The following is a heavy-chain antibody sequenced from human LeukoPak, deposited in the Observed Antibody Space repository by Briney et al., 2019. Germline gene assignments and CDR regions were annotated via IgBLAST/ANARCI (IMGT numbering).Heavy chain of an antibody. CDR1: GYTFTNYY. CDR3: ARALSGDLVDY. V-gene: IGHV1-2*02. J-gene: IGHJ4*02. Sequence: GASVKVSCKTSGYTFTNYYIHWVRQAPGQGFEWMGWINPSSGSTNYAQKFHGRVTMTRDTSISTAYMDLNRLTSDDTAIYYCARALSGDLVDYWGQGSLVTVSS. D-gene: IGHD1-26*01. CDR2: INPSSGST.